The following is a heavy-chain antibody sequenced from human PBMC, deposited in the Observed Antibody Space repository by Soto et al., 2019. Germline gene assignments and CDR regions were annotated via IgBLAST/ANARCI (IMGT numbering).Heavy chain of an antibody. CDR3: AHYYDSSVRVSLSFDY. CDR2: IYWDDDK. CDR1: GFSLSTSGVG. J-gene: IGHJ4*02. Sequence: GSGPTLVNPTQTLTLTCTFSGFSLSTSGVGVGWIRQPPGKALEWLALIYWDDDKRYSPSLKSRLTITKDTSKNQVVLTMTNMDPVDTATYYCAHYYDSSVRVSLSFDYWGQGTLVTVSS. V-gene: IGHV2-5*02. D-gene: IGHD3-22*01.